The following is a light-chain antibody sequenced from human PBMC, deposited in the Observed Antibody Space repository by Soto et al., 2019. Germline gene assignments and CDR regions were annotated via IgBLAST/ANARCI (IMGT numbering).Light chain of an antibody. V-gene: IGLV1-40*01. CDR3: QSYDSSLSGWV. Sequence: QSVLTQPPSVSGAPGQRVTISCTGSSSNIGAGYDVHWYQQLPGTAPKLLISGNSNRPSGVPDRFSGSKSGTSASLAITGLQAEDAADCYCQSYDSSLSGWVFGGGTKLTVL. CDR2: GNS. J-gene: IGLJ3*02. CDR1: SSNIGAGYD.